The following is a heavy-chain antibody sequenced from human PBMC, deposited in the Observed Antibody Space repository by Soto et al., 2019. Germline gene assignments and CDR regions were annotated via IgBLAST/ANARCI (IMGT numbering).Heavy chain of an antibody. CDR2: ISGSGGST. Sequence: GGSLRLSCAASGFTFSSYAMSWVRQAPGKGLEWVSAISGSGGSTYYADSVKGRFTISRDNSKNTLYLQMNSLRAEDTAVYYCAKDMLEQQLVTEGFFDYWGQGTLVTVSS. V-gene: IGHV3-23*01. D-gene: IGHD6-13*01. J-gene: IGHJ4*02. CDR1: GFTFSSYA. CDR3: AKDMLEQQLVTEGFFDY.